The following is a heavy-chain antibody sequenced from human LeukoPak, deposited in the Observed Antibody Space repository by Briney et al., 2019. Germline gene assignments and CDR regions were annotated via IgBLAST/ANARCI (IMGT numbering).Heavy chain of an antibody. CDR3: ARSVFNRYGYFDRDYYYYYGMDV. Sequence: SETLSLTCTVSGGSISSYYWSWIRQPPGKGLEWIGYIYYSGSTNYNPSLKSRVTISVDTSKNQFSLKLSSVTAADTAVYYCARSVFNRYGYFDRDYYYYYGMDVWGQGTTVTVSS. J-gene: IGHJ6*02. V-gene: IGHV4-59*01. CDR1: GGSISSYY. CDR2: IYYSGST. D-gene: IGHD5-18*01.